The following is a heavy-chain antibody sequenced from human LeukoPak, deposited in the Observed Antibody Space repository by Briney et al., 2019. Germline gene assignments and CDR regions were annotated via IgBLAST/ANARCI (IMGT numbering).Heavy chain of an antibody. J-gene: IGHJ4*02. V-gene: IGHV3-30*18. CDR2: ISYDGRNT. D-gene: IGHD3-9*01. CDR1: GFTFSSYG. Sequence: PGGSLRLSCAASGFTFSSYGMHWVRQAPGKGLEWVAVISYDGRNTYYADSVMGRFTISRDNSKNTLYLQMNSLRAEDTAVYYCAKPMEARYFDWLSPKNWGQGTLVTVSS. CDR3: AKPMEARYFDWLSPKN.